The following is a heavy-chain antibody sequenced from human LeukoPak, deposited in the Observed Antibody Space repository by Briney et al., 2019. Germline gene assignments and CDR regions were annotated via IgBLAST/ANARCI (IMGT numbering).Heavy chain of an antibody. CDR2: IWYDGSNK. D-gene: IGHD6-19*01. CDR3: ARGDSSGWTIDY. Sequence: SCKASGFTFTSYGMHWVRQAPGKGLEWVAVIWYDGSNKYYEDSVKGRFTISRDNSKNTLYLQMNSLRAEDTAVYYCARGDSSGWTIDYWGQGTLVTVSS. V-gene: IGHV3-33*01. J-gene: IGHJ4*02. CDR1: GFTFTSYG.